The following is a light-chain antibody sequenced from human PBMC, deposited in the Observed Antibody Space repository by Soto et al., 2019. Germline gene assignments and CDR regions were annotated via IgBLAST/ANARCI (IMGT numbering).Light chain of an antibody. J-gene: IGKJ1*01. CDR1: QSVTSNY. CDR3: QHYITSLTT. CDR2: SAS. Sequence: IVLTQSPGTLSLSPWERATLSCGASQSVTSNYLAWCQQKPGQAPRLLIYSASRRATGVPDRFIGSGSGTDFTLTISRLEPEDFAVYYCQHYITSLTTFGQGTKVDIK. V-gene: IGKV3-20*01.